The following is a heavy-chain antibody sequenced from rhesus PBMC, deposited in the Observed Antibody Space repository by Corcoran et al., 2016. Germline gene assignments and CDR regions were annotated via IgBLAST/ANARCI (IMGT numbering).Heavy chain of an antibody. CDR1: GGSISSSNW. D-gene: IGHD6-31*01. CDR2: ISGSSGST. V-gene: IGHV4-65*01. J-gene: IGHJ4*01. Sequence: QVQLQESGPGLVKPSETLSLTCAVSGGSISSSNWWSWIRQPPGKGLEWIGYISGSSGSTYFNPSLNSRVTISTDTSKNQFSLKLSSVTAADTAVYYCASRIAAPFDYWGQGVLVTVSS. CDR3: ASRIAAPFDY.